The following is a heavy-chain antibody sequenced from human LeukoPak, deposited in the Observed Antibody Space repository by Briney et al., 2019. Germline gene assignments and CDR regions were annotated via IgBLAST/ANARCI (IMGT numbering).Heavy chain of an antibody. CDR2: ISYDGSNK. D-gene: IGHD2-2*01. CDR3: AREFLEYQLPNYYYYYGMDV. CDR1: GFIFSSYG. Sequence: GGSLRLSCAASGFIFSSYGMHWVRQAPGKGLEWVAVISYDGSNKYYADSVKGRFTISRDNSKNTLYLQMNSLRAEDTAVYYCAREFLEYQLPNYYYYYGMDVWGQGTTVTVSS. J-gene: IGHJ6*02. V-gene: IGHV3-30*19.